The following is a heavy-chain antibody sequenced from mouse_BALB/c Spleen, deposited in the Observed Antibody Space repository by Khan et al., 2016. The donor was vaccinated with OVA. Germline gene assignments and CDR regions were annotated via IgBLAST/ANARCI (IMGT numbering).Heavy chain of an antibody. J-gene: IGHJ4*01. V-gene: IGHV3-2*02. CDR3: ARGYGYGNYAMDY. Sequence: EVQLQESGPGLVKPSQSLSLTCTVTGYSITSDYAWNWIRQFPGNKLEWMGYISYSGSTSYNPSLKSRISITRDTSKNQFFLQLNSVTTEDTAIYYCARGYGYGNYAMDYWGQGTSVTVSS. D-gene: IGHD2-2*01. CDR2: ISYSGST. CDR1: GYSITSDYA.